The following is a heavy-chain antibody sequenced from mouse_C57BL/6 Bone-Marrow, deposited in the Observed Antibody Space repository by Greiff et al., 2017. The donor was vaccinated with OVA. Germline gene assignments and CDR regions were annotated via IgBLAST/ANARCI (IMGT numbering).Heavy chain of an antibody. CDR3: TPITTEPYWYFDV. Sequence: DVQLVESGGGLVQPGGSMKLSCAASGFTFSDAWMDWVRQSPEKGLEWVAEIRNKANNHATYYAESVKGRFTISRDDSKSSVYLQMNSLRAEDTGIYYCTPITTEPYWYFDVWGTGTTVTVSS. CDR1: GFTFSDAW. J-gene: IGHJ1*03. D-gene: IGHD1-1*01. CDR2: IRNKANNHAT. V-gene: IGHV6-6*01.